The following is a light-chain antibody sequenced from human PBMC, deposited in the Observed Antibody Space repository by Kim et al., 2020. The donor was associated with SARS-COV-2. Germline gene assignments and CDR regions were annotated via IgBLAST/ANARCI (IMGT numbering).Light chain of an antibody. CDR2: AAS. J-gene: IGKJ1*01. V-gene: IGKV1-39*01. CDR1: QSISSY. CDR3: QQSYSTPWT. Sequence: ASVGDRVTITCRTSQSISSYLNWYQQKPGKAPKLLIYAASSLQSGVPSRFSGSGSGTDFTLTISSLQPEDFATYYCQQSYSTPWTFGQGTKVDIK.